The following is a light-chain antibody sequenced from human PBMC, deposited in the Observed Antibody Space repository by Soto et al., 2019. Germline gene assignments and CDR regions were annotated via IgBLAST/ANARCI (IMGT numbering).Light chain of an antibody. Sequence: EIVMTQSPATLSVSPGERATLSYRASQSVSSNLAWYQQKPGQAPRLLIYGASTRATGIPARFSGSVSGTEFTLTISSLQSEDFAVYYCQQYNNWPPLTFGGGTKVEIK. V-gene: IGKV3-15*01. CDR2: GAS. CDR1: QSVSSN. J-gene: IGKJ4*01. CDR3: QQYNNWPPLT.